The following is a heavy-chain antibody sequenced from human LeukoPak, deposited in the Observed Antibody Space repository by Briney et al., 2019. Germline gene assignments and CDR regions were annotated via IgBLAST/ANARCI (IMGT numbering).Heavy chain of an antibody. V-gene: IGHV3-23*01. J-gene: IGHJ4*02. CDR1: GFTFSSYA. CDR2: ISGSGGST. D-gene: IGHD2-2*01. CDR3: ARQIVVAPAAPGGFDY. Sequence: GGSLRLSCAASGFTFSSYAMSWVRQAPGKGLEWVSAISGSGGSTYYADSVKGRFTISRDNSKNTLYLQMNSLRAEDTAVYYCARQIVVAPAAPGGFDYWGQGTLVTVSS.